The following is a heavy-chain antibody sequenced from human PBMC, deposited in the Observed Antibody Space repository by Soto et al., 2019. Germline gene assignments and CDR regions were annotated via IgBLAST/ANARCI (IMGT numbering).Heavy chain of an antibody. D-gene: IGHD3-10*01. CDR1: GYTFTSYG. CDR2: ISAYNGNT. CDR3: ARKLIYWSGSYS. V-gene: IGHV1-18*01. J-gene: IGHJ5*01. Sequence: QVQRVQSGAEVKKPGASVKVSCKASGYTFTSYGISWVRQAPGQGLEWMGWISAYNGNTNYAQQPQGRVTMTTDTSTSTAHMELRSLRSDDTAVYYCARKLIYWSGSYSGGQGTLVTVSS.